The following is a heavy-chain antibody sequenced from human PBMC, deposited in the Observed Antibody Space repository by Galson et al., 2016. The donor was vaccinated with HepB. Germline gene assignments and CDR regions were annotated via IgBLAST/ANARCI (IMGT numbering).Heavy chain of an antibody. CDR1: GFTFSTHG. V-gene: IGHV3-30*18. D-gene: IGHD5-24*01. CDR3: AKGRWDFDS. J-gene: IGHJ4*02. CDR2: ISYDGKGE. Sequence: SLRLSCAASGFTFSTHGMHWVRQAPGKGLEWVALISYDGKGESYADSVKGRVTISRDNSKNTLYLQMHSLRGEDTAVYYCAKGRWDFDSWGQGTLVTVSS.